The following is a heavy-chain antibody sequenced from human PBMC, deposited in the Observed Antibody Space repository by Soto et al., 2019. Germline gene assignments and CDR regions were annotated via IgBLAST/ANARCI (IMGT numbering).Heavy chain of an antibody. D-gene: IGHD6-6*01. J-gene: IGHJ6*02. CDR3: ARQLVEAYQYYYGMDV. CDR2: IYYSGST. V-gene: IGHV4-39*01. Sequence: SETLSLTCTVSGGSISSNSYYWGWIRQPPGKGLEWIGSIYYSGSTYYNPSLKSRVTISVDTSKNQFSLKLSSVTAADTAVYYCARQLVEAYQYYYGMDVWGQGTTVTVSS. CDR1: GGSISSNSYY.